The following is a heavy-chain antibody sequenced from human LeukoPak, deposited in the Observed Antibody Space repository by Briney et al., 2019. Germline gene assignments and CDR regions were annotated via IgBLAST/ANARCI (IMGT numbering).Heavy chain of an antibody. CDR3: AKVRYFGPSALDI. V-gene: IGHV3-30*18. J-gene: IGHJ3*02. CDR2: ISYDGSNK. D-gene: IGHD3-9*01. CDR1: GFTFRNYG. Sequence: PGRSLRLSCAASGFTFRNYGMHWVRQAPGKGLDWVAVISYDGSNKYYADSVKGRFTISRDNSKNTLYLQMNSLRAEDTAVYYCAKVRYFGPSALDIWGQGTMVTVSS.